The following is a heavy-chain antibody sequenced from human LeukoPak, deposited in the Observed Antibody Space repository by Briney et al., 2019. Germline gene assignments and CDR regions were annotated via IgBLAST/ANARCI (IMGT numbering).Heavy chain of an antibody. D-gene: IGHD2-21*02. CDR3: VRGERCGGDCSSRQQ. V-gene: IGHV4-59*13. CDR1: GGPLTISY. CDR2: IYYTGVT. J-gene: IGHJ1*01. Sequence: RPSETLSLTCPVSGGPLTISYWSWIRQPPGRGLEWVGYIYYTGVTNYHPSLAGRVSMSLDMSKNLISLNLDSVTAADTAVYYCVRGERCGGDCSSRQQWGQGTLVTVSS.